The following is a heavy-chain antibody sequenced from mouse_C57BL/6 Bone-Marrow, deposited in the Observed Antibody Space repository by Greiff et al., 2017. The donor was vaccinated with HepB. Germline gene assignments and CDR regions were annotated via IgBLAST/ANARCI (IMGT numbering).Heavy chain of an antibody. D-gene: IGHD2-4*01. J-gene: IGHJ2*01. Sequence: EVQLQQSGTVLARPGASVKMSCKTSGYTFTSYWMHWVKQRPGQGLEWIGAIYPGNSDTSYHQKFKGKAKLTAVTSASTAYMELSSLTNEDSAVYYCTGVRLRRFDDWGQGTTLTVSS. V-gene: IGHV1-5*01. CDR2: IYPGNSDT. CDR1: GYTFTSYW. CDR3: TGVRLRRFDD.